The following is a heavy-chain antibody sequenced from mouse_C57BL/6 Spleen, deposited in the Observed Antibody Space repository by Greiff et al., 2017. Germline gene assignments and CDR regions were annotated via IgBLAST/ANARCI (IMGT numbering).Heavy chain of an antibody. V-gene: IGHV1-61*01. CDR2: IYPSDSET. CDR3: ARSNWDLYYFDY. D-gene: IGHD4-1*01. CDR1: GYTFTSYW. J-gene: IGHJ2*01. Sequence: QVHVKQSGAELVRPGSSVKLSCKASGYTFTSYWMDWVKQRPGQGLEWIGNIYPSDSETHYNQKFKDKATLTVDKSSSTAYMQLSSLTSEDSAVYYCARSNWDLYYFDYWGQGTTLTVAS.